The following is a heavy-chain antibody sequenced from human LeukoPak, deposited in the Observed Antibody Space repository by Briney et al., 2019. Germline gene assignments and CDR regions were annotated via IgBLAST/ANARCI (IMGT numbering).Heavy chain of an antibody. D-gene: IGHD3-10*01. CDR3: ARDYAGFGELLWGPQGGFDY. Sequence: GGSLRLSCAASGFTFSSYAMHWVRQAPGKGLEWVAVISYDGSNKYYADSVKGRFTISRDNSKNTLYLQMNSLRAEDTAVYYCARDYAGFGELLWGPQGGFDYWGQGTLVTVSS. CDR2: ISYDGSNK. V-gene: IGHV3-30*04. J-gene: IGHJ4*02. CDR1: GFTFSSYA.